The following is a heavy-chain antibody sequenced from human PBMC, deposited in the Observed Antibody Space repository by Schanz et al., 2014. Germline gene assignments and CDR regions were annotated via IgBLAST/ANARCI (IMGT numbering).Heavy chain of an antibody. CDR2: INYSGN. D-gene: IGHD2-2*01. CDR1: GGSISTYY. Sequence: QVQLQESGPGLVKPSETLSLTCSVSGGSISTYYWSWIRQPPGKGLEWIGNINYSGNTYNPSLKSRVTISVDTSKKQFSLNLSSVTAADTAVYYCARGRVVPAAPEFDYWGQGILVTVSS. CDR3: ARGRVVPAAPEFDY. V-gene: IGHV4-59*01. J-gene: IGHJ4*02.